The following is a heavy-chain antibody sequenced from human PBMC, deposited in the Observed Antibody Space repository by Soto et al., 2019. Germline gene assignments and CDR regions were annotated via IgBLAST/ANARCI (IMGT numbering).Heavy chain of an antibody. V-gene: IGHV1-2*02. D-gene: IGHD6-19*01. CDR2: INPNSGDT. CDR1: GYTFTGYY. CDR3: ARGYSSGWYNRRGGPFDY. Sequence: ASVKVSCKASGYTFTGYYMHWVRQAPGQGLEWMGWINPNSGDTNYAQKFQGRVTMTRDTSISTAYMELSRLRSDDTAVYYCARGYSSGWYNRRGGPFDYWGQGTLVTVSS. J-gene: IGHJ4*02.